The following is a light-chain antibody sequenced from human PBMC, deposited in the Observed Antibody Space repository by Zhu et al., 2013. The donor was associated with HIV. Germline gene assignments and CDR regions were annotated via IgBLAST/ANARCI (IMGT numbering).Light chain of an antibody. V-gene: IGKV3D-20*02. CDR2: GES. J-gene: IGKJ4*01. CDR3: QQRSDLPLT. CDR1: RSIDSNF. Sequence: EIVLTQSPGTLSLSPGERGTLSCRASRSIDSNFLAWYRQKPGQAPRLLIYGESSRATGIPVRFSASGSDTDFTLTISRLETEDFAVYYCQQRSDLPLTFGGGTKVESK.